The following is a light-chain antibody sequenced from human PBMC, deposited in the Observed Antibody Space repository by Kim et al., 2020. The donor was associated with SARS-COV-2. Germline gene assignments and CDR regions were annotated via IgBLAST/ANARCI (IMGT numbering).Light chain of an antibody. J-gene: IGKJ4*01. CDR2: GAS. Sequence: SPGEGARLSCRASQSIISTYLAWFQQKPGQAPRLLMYGASYRATDIPDRFSGSASGTVFTLTISRLEPEDSAVYYCHYYGTSFLTFGGGTKVDIK. V-gene: IGKV3-20*01. CDR3: HYYGTSFLT. CDR1: QSIISTY.